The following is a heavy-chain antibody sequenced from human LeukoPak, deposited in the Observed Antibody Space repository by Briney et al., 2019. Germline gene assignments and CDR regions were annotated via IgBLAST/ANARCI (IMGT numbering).Heavy chain of an antibody. CDR2: ISYSGST. CDR1: GGSINNFY. CDR3: ARRGGYTGYDRD. Sequence: SETLSLTCTISGGSINNFYWSWIRQPPGEGLEWIGYISYSGSTNYSPSLKSRVTISFDTSNNHFSLKLSSVTAADTAVYYCARRGGYTGYDRDWGQGTLVTVSS. D-gene: IGHD5-12*01. J-gene: IGHJ4*02. V-gene: IGHV4-59*08.